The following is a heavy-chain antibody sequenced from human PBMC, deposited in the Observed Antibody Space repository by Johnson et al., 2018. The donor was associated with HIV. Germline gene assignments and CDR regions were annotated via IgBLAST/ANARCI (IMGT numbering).Heavy chain of an antibody. CDR3: AKETSGAFDI. V-gene: IGHV3-15*01. Sequence: VQLVESGGGLVQPGGSLRLSCVASGFTFSSYAMHWVRQAPGKGLEWVARIKSKTDGGTTDFAAPVKGRFTISRDNSKNTLYLQMNSLRAEDTAVYYCAKETSGAFDIWGQGTMVTVSS. CDR1: GFTFSSYA. CDR2: IKSKTDGGTT. J-gene: IGHJ3*02.